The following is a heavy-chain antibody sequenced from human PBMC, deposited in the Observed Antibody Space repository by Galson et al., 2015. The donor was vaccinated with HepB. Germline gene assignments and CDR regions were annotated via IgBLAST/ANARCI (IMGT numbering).Heavy chain of an antibody. D-gene: IGHD3-22*01. CDR3: AGDRRVQVSPMILVITYYFDD. Sequence: SLRLSCAASGFTFNSYGMHWVRQAPGKGLEWVAVISYDGRNIHYADSVKGRFTISRDNSKNTLYLQMNSLRPEDPAVYYCAGDRRVQVSPMILVITYYFDDWGQGTLVTVSS. V-gene: IGHV3-33*05. J-gene: IGHJ4*02. CDR1: GFTFNSYG. CDR2: ISYDGRNI.